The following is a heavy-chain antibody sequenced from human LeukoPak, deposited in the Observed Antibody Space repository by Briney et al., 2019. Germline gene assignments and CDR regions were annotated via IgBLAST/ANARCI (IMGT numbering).Heavy chain of an antibody. CDR3: ARADRNYYMDV. J-gene: IGHJ6*03. V-gene: IGHV3-11*04. CDR1: GFTFSDYY. CDR2: ITSSSTI. Sequence: GGSLRLSCAASGFTFSDYYTSWIRQAPGEGLEWVSYITSSSTIYYADSVNGRFTISRDNAKNSLYLQMNSLRADDTAVHYCARADRNYYMDVWGKGTTVTVSS.